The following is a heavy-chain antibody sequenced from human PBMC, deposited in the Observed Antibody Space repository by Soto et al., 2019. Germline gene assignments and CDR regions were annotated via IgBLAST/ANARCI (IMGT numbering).Heavy chain of an antibody. Sequence: GESLKISCKGSGYSFTSYWIYWMRQMPGKGLECVGIIYPDDSDIRYSPSFHGHVTISADRSSSTAFLQWSSLKASDTAIYYCARSLYCIGSSCYFDNWGRGTRVTVYS. V-gene: IGHV5-51*01. CDR3: ARSLYCIGSSCYFDN. D-gene: IGHD2-15*01. CDR2: IYPDDSDI. J-gene: IGHJ4*02. CDR1: GYSFTSYW.